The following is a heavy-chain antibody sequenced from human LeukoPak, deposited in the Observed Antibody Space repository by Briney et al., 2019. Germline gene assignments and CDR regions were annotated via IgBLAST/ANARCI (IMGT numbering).Heavy chain of an antibody. V-gene: IGHV3-74*01. CDR1: GFTFSSYW. CDR2: INSDGSWT. CDR3: VSFYETY. Sequence: GGSLRLSCAASGFTFSSYWMSWVRQVPGKGLVWVSHINSDGSWTSYADSVKGRFTISKDNAKNTVYLQMNSLRAEDTAVYYCVSFYETYWGRGTLVTVSS. D-gene: IGHD2/OR15-2a*01. J-gene: IGHJ4*02.